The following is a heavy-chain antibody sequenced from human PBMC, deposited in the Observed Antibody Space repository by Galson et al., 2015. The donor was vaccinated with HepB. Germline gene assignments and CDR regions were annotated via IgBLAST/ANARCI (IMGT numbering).Heavy chain of an antibody. J-gene: IGHJ4*02. D-gene: IGHD1-26*01. CDR2: ISSSSSYI. CDR1: GFTFSSYS. V-gene: IGHV3-21*01. Sequence: SLRLSCAASGFTFSSYSMNWVRQAPGKGLEWVSSISSSSSYIYYADTVKGRFTISRDNAKNSLYLQMNSLRAEDTAVYYCARGSYSGSHLDYWGQGTLVTVSS. CDR3: ARGSYSGSHLDY.